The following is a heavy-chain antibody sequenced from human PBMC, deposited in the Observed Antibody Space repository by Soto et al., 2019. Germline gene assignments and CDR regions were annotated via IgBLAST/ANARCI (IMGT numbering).Heavy chain of an antibody. D-gene: IGHD2-8*01. Sequence: QVQLQESGPGLVKPSETLSLTCTVSGGSVSSGSYYWSWIRQPPGKGLEWIGYIYYSGSTNYKPSLKSRVTISVDTSKYQFSLKRSCVTAADTAVYYWARGCCTNGVCYPYYFDCGGQGTLVTVSS. CDR2: IYYSGST. V-gene: IGHV4-61*01. J-gene: IGHJ4*02. CDR3: ARGCCTNGVCYPYYFDC. CDR1: GGSVSSGSYY.